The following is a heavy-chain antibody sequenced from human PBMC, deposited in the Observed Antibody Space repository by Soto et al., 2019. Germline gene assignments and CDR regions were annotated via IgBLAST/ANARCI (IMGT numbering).Heavy chain of an antibody. J-gene: IGHJ4*02. CDR1: GGSISSSSYY. CDR2: IYYSGST. V-gene: IGHV4-39*01. D-gene: IGHD3-22*01. Sequence: KPSETLSLTCTVSGGSISSSSYYWGWIRQPPGKGLEWIGSIYYSGSTYYNPSLKSRVTISVDTSKNQFSLKLSSVTAADTAVYYCARNGDYYDSSGYPGLFDYWGQGTLVTVSS. CDR3: ARNGDYYDSSGYPGLFDY.